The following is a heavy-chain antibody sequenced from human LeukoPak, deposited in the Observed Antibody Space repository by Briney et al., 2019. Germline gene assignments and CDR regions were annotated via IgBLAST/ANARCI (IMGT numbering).Heavy chain of an antibody. V-gene: IGHV3-9*01. CDR1: GFTFDDYA. Sequence: GGSLRLSCAASGFTFDDYAMHWVRQAPGKGLEWVSGISWNSGSIGYVDSVKGRFTISRDNAKNSLYLQMNSLRAEDTALYYCAKTSEWELLDFDYWGQGALVTVSS. J-gene: IGHJ4*02. CDR2: ISWNSGSI. D-gene: IGHD1-26*01. CDR3: AKTSEWELLDFDY.